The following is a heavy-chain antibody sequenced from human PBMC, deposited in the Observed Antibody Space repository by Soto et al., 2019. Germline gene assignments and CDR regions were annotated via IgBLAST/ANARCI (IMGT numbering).Heavy chain of an antibody. CDR1: GYTLSSHA. Sequence: QVQLLQSGAEVKKPGASVKVSCTASGYTLSSHALHWGRRAPRQRPEWMGWINVGNSNTKNAQKVQGRVTITRDTSASTVYMELSSLGSEDTAVYYCARSSSGADFDSWGQGTLVTVSS. CDR3: ARSSSGADFDS. V-gene: IGHV1-3*01. J-gene: IGHJ4*02. CDR2: INVGNSNT. D-gene: IGHD6-19*01.